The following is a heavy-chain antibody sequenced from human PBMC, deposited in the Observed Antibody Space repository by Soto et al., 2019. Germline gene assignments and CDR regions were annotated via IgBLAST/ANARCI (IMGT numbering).Heavy chain of an antibody. CDR3: AAVGVAVAGYWYFDL. Sequence: QMQLVQSGPEVKKPGTSVKVSCKASGFTFTSSAVQWVRQARGQRLECIGWIVVGSGNTNYAQKFQERVTITRDMSTSTAYMELSSLRSEDTAVYYCAAVGVAVAGYWYFDLCVRGTLVTVSS. CDR2: IVVGSGNT. CDR1: GFTFTSSA. J-gene: IGHJ2*01. D-gene: IGHD6-19*01. V-gene: IGHV1-58*01.